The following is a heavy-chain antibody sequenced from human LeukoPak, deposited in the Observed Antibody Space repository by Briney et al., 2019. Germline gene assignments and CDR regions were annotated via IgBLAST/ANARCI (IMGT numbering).Heavy chain of an antibody. CDR1: GGSISSGGYY. CDR3: ARAFRGARAFDI. V-gene: IGHV4-31*03. CDR2: IYYSGST. Sequence: SETLSLTCTVSGGSISSGGYYWSWIRQHPGKGLEWIGYIYYSGSTYYNPSLKSRVTISVDASKNQFSLKLSSVTAADTAVYYCARAFRGARAFDIWGQGTMVTVSS. J-gene: IGHJ3*02. D-gene: IGHD4/OR15-4a*01.